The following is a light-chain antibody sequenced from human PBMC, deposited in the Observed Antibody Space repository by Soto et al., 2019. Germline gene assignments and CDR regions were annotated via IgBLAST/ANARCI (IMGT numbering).Light chain of an antibody. CDR1: SGHSSYA. J-gene: IGLJ1*01. CDR2: LNSDGSH. CDR3: QTWGTGIHV. Sequence: QLVLTQSPSASASLGASVKLTCTLSSGHSSYAIAWHQQQPEKGPRYLMKLNSDGSHSKGDGIPDRFSGSSSGAERYLIISRRQSEDEADYYCQTWGTGIHVFGTGTKLTVL. V-gene: IGLV4-69*01.